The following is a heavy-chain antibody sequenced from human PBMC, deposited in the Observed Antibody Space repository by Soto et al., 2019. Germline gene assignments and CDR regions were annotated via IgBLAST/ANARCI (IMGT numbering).Heavy chain of an antibody. CDR2: IYSGGST. V-gene: IGHV3-53*02. CDR1: GFTVSSNY. J-gene: IGHJ6*02. D-gene: IGHD6-19*01. Sequence: EVQLVETGGGLIQPGGSLRLSCAASGFTVSSNYMSWVRQAPGKGLEWVSAIYSGGSTYYADSVKGRFTISRDKSKNTLYLQMNSLRAEDKAVYYCARDRLAVAKPYYYYYGMDVWGQGTTVTVSS. CDR3: ARDRLAVAKPYYYYYGMDV.